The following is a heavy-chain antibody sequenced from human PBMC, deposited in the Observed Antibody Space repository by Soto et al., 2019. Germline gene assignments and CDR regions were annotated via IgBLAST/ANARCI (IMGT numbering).Heavy chain of an antibody. V-gene: IGHV3-33*03. D-gene: IGHD2-15*01. Sequence: QVHLVESGGGVVQPGRCLRLSCAASGFTFSSYGMLWVREAPGKGLEWVAVLWYNGSKKYYGEAVKGRFTIFRDNSDNTLYLEMSSLRAEDTAVYYCARQLAVPYAAYAMDVWGQGTTVTVSS. CDR3: ARQLAVPYAAYAMDV. J-gene: IGHJ6*02. CDR1: GFTFSSYG. CDR2: LWYNGSKK.